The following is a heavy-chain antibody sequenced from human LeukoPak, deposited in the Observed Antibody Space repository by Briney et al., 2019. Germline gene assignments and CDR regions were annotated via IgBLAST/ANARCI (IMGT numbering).Heavy chain of an antibody. J-gene: IGHJ4*02. V-gene: IGHV3-74*01. Sequence: QPGGSLRLSCAASGFTFSTYWMHWVRQAPGKGLVWVSRINSDESGTNYADSVKGRFTISRDNAKNTLYLQMNSLRAEDTAVYYCARDEPNLYSGSLGWGQGTLVTVSS. D-gene: IGHD1-26*01. CDR3: ARDEPNLYSGSLG. CDR1: GFTFSTYW. CDR2: INSDESGT.